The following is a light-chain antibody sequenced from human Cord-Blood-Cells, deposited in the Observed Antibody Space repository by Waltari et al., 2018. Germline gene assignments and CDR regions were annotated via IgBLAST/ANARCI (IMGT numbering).Light chain of an antibody. Sequence: IVLTQSPGPRSLWRGGRATLSCRASQSVSRSYLAWYQQQSGQAPRLLIYGASSRATGLPDRFSGSAYRTDFTLTISRLDPEDFAFYYCQQYGSSLYTFGQGTKLEIK. CDR3: QQYGSSLYT. CDR2: GAS. CDR1: QSVSRSY. J-gene: IGKJ2*01. V-gene: IGKV3-20*01.